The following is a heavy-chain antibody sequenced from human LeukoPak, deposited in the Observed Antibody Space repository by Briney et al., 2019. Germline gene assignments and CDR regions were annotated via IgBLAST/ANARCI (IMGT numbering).Heavy chain of an antibody. D-gene: IGHD1-26*01. CDR3: ARVTGSIDY. V-gene: IGHV1-8*01. Sequence: ASVKVSCKASGYTFTHYDINWVRQATGQGLEWMGWMNTNSGNTGYAQRFQGRVTMTRDTSISTAYMELSSLRSDDTAVYYCARVTGSIDYWGQGTLVTVSS. CDR2: MNTNSGNT. J-gene: IGHJ4*02. CDR1: GYTFTHYD.